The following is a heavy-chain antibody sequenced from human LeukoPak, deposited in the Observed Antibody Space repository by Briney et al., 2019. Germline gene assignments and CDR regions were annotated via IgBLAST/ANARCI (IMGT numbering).Heavy chain of an antibody. CDR1: GYTFTGYY. J-gene: IGHJ2*01. Sequence: ASVKVSCKASGYTFTGYYMHWVRQAPGQGLEWMGWINPNSGGTNYAQKFQGRVTMTRDTSISTAYMELSRLRSDDTAVYYCARDSPQYGRFGELSRGYFDLWGRGTLVTVYS. D-gene: IGHD3-10*01. V-gene: IGHV1-2*02. CDR3: ARDSPQYGRFGELSRGYFDL. CDR2: INPNSGGT.